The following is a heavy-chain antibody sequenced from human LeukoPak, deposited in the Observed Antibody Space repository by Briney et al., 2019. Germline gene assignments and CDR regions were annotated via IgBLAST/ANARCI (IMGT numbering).Heavy chain of an antibody. CDR1: GGSFSGYY. CDR3: ARHAPSPHSGNHAY. Sequence: PSETLSLTCAVYGGSFSGYYWSWIRQPPGKGLEWIGEINHSGSTNYNPSLKSRVTISVDTSKNQFSLKLSSVTAADTAVYYCARHAPSPHSGNHAYWGQGTLVAVSS. J-gene: IGHJ4*02. V-gene: IGHV4-34*01. D-gene: IGHD1-26*01. CDR2: INHSGST.